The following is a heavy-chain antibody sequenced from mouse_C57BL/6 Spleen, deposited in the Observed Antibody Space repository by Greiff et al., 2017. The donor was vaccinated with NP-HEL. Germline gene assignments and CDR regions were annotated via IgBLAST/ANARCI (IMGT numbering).Heavy chain of an antibody. CDR3: ARGHDGYYSYAMDY. J-gene: IGHJ4*01. CDR1: GFTFSNYA. V-gene: IGHV5-4*03. D-gene: IGHD2-3*01. CDR2: ISDGGSYT. Sequence: EVKLMESGGGLVKPGGSLKLSCAASGFTFSNYAMSWVRQTPEKRLEWVATISDGGSYTYYPDNVKVRFTISRDNAKNNLYLQMSHLKSEDTAMYYCARGHDGYYSYAMDYWGQGTSVTVSS.